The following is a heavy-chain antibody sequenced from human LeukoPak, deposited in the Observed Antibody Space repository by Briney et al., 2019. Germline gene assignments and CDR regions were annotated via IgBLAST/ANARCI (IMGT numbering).Heavy chain of an antibody. J-gene: IGHJ6*02. CDR2: IYYNGNT. CDR3: ARGRSNYYGMDV. Sequence: SETLSLTCSVSNGSINSYYWNWIRRPPGKGLEWIGYIYYNGNTNYSPSLKSRVTMSVDTSKNLFSLKVSSVTAADTAVYYCARGRSNYYGMDVWGQGTTVTVSS. D-gene: IGHD1-26*01. V-gene: IGHV4-59*01. CDR1: NGSINSYY.